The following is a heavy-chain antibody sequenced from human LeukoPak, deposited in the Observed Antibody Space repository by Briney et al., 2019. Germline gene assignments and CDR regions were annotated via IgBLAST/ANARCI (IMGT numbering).Heavy chain of an antibody. CDR1: GGTFSSYA. V-gene: IGHV1-69*05. D-gene: IGHD3-10*01. CDR3: ARDPANYYGSGSYFRD. Sequence: SVKVSCKASGGTFSSYAISWVRQAPGQGLEWMGGIIPIFGTANYAQKFQGRVTITTDESTSTAYMELSSLRSEDTAVYYCARDPANYYGSGSYFRDWGQGSLVTVSS. CDR2: IIPIFGTA. J-gene: IGHJ4*02.